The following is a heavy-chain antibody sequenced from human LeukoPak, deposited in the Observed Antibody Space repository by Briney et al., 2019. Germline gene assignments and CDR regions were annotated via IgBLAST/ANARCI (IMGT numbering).Heavy chain of an antibody. D-gene: IGHD2-21*02. Sequence: PGGSLSLSCDASGFTFRRYAMTWVRQAPGKGLEWSSAISGSGGSTYYADSVKGRFTISRDNSKNTLYLQMNSLRAEDTAVYYCAKGLMYCGGDCYSGYYGMDVWGQGTTVTVSS. CDR1: GFTFRRYA. V-gene: IGHV3-23*01. CDR2: ISGSGGST. CDR3: AKGLMYCGGDCYSGYYGMDV. J-gene: IGHJ6*02.